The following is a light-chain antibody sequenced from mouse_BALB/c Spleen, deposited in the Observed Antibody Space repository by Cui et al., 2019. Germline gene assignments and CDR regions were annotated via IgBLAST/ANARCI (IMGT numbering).Light chain of an antibody. J-gene: IGKJ1*01. CDR2: STS. V-gene: IGKV4-80*01. CDR1: SSVSY. Sequence: QIVLSHAPAIMSPSLGEEITLTCSASSSVSYMHWCQQKSGTSPKLLIYSTSNLASGVPSRFSGSGSGTFYSLTISSVEAEDDADYYCHQWSSYPWTFGRGTKLEIK. CDR3: HQWSSYPWT.